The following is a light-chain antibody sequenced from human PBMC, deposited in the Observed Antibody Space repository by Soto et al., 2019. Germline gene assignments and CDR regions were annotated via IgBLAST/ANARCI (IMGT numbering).Light chain of an antibody. V-gene: IGKV1-27*01. CDR3: QKYSSDPG. J-gene: IGKJ3*01. CDR1: QSIRNF. CDR2: AAS. Sequence: DIQMTQSPTSLSASVGDRVTITCRASQSIRNFVAWYQQKPGKAPKLLIYAASTLQSGRPSRFSGSGSGTYFSLISNRLQPEDVAIYSCQKYSSDPGFGPGTKVEIK.